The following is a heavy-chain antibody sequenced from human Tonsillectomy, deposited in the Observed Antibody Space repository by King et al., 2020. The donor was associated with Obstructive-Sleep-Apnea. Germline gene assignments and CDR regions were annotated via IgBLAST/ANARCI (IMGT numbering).Heavy chain of an antibody. J-gene: IGHJ6*02. D-gene: IGHD5-18*01. V-gene: IGHV3-7*03. CDR3: ARDYEYSYXKLXTXYYYGMXX. CDR1: GFSFSSYW. Sequence: VQLVESGGGLVQPGGSLRLSCAASGFSFSSYWMSWVRQAPGKGLEWVANIKQDGSEKFYVDSVKGRFTISRDNANNSLSLRMNSLRAEDTAVYYCARDYEYSYXKLXTXYYYGMXXXGQXXXVT. CDR2: IKQDGSEK.